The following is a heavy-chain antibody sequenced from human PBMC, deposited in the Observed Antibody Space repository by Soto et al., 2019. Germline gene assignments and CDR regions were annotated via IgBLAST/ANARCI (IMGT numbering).Heavy chain of an antibody. D-gene: IGHD3-10*01. Sequence: ASETLSLTCTVSGGSISSYYWSWIRQPPGKGLEWIGYIYYSGSTNYNPSLKSRVTISVDTSKNQFSLKLSSVTAADTAVYYCARAMVRGVIGNYYYMDVWGKGTTVTVSS. CDR2: IYYSGST. J-gene: IGHJ6*03. V-gene: IGHV4-59*01. CDR1: GGSISSYY. CDR3: ARAMVRGVIGNYYYMDV.